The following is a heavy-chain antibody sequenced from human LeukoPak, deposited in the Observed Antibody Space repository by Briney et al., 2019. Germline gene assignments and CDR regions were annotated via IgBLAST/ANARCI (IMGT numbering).Heavy chain of an antibody. CDR3: ARLNTASYGDY. J-gene: IGHJ4*02. CDR1: GGSISGYY. D-gene: IGHD2-21*02. CDR2: IHYSGTT. Sequence: SETLSLTCTVSGGSISGYYWSWIRQPPGKGLEWLGYIHYSGTTNYNPSLKSRVTMSVDTAKNQFSLKLSSVTATDTAVYYCARLNTASYGDYWGQGTLVTVSS. V-gene: IGHV4-59*08.